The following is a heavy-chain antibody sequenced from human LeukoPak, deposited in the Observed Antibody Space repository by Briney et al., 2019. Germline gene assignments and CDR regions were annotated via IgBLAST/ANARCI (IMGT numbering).Heavy chain of an antibody. J-gene: IGHJ5*02. CDR3: ARFRGYSGYGSPGWFDP. CDR2: ISSSSSYI. D-gene: IGHD5-12*01. V-gene: IGHV3-21*01. CDR1: GFTFSSYS. Sequence: PGGSLRLSCAASGFTFSSYSMNWVRQAPGKGLEWVSSISSSSSYIYYADSVKGRFTISRDNAKNSLYLQMNSLRAEDTAVYYCARFRGYSGYGSPGWFDPWGQGTLVTVSS.